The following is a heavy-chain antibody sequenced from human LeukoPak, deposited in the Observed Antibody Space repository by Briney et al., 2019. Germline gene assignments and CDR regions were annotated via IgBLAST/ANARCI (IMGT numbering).Heavy chain of an antibody. CDR3: ATSGGRGSAAFDY. CDR1: GFTFSSYA. J-gene: IGHJ4*02. V-gene: IGHV3-30-3*01. CDR2: ISYDGSNK. Sequence: PGGSLRLSCAASGFTFSSYAMHWVRQAPGKGLEWVAVISYDGSNKYYADSVKGRFTISRDNSKNTLYLQMNSLRAEDTAVYYCATSGGRGSAAFDYWAREPWSPSPQ. D-gene: IGHD1-26*01.